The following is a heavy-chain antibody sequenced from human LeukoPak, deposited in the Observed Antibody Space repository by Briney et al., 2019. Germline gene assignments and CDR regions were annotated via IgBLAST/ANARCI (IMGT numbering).Heavy chain of an antibody. V-gene: IGHV3-23*01. CDR3: AKDLFSGSYAPGYFDY. D-gene: IGHD1-26*01. Sequence: PGGTLRLSCAASGFTFSSYGMSWVRQAPGKGLEWVSAISGSGGSTYYADSVKGRFTISRDNSKNTLYLQMNSMSAEATAVYYCAKDLFSGSYAPGYFDYWGQGTLVTVSS. CDR2: ISGSGGST. CDR1: GFTFSSYG. J-gene: IGHJ4*02.